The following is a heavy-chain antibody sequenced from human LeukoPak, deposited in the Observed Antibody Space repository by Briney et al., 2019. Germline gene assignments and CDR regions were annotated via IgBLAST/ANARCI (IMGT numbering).Heavy chain of an antibody. J-gene: IGHJ4*02. CDR3: ASGRDGYKY. V-gene: IGHV4-59*01. CDR2: IYYSGST. D-gene: IGHD5-24*01. CDR1: GGSISSYY. Sequence: PSETLSRTCTVSGGSISSYYWSWIRQPPGKGLEWIGYIYYSGSTNYNPSLKSRVTISVDTSKNQFSLKLSSVTAADTAVYYCASGRDGYKYWGQGTLVTVSS.